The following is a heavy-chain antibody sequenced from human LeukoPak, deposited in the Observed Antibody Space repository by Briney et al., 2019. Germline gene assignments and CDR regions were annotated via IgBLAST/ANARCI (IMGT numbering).Heavy chain of an antibody. J-gene: IGHJ4*02. Sequence: GGSLRLSCAASGFTFSTYAMSWVRQAPGKGLEWVSGISDSGGTTYYADSVKGRFTISRDNSKNTLYLQMNSLRAEDTAVYYCARDLRRFAAYYFDYWGQGTLVTVSS. V-gene: IGHV3-23*01. CDR3: ARDLRRFAAYYFDY. D-gene: IGHD5/OR15-5a*01. CDR1: GFTFSTYA. CDR2: ISDSGGTT.